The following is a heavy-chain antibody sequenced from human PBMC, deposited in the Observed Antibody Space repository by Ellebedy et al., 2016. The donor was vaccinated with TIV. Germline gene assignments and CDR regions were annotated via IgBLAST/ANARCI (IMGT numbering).Heavy chain of an antibody. V-gene: IGHV1-69*04. D-gene: IGHD1-1*01. CDR2: IIPILGIA. CDR3: AAGNDGGWFDP. Sequence: AASVKVSCKASGGTFNSYAISWVRQAAGQGLEWMGRIIPILGIANYAQKVQGRVTITADKSTSIAYMELSSLRSEDTAVYYCAAGNDGGWFDPWGQGTLVTVSS. J-gene: IGHJ5*02. CDR1: GGTFNSYA.